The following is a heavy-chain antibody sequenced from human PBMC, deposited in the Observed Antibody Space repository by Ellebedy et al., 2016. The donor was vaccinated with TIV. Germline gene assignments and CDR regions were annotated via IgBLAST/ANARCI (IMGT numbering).Heavy chain of an antibody. D-gene: IGHD4-23*01. CDR2: IWYDGSNA. CDR1: GFTFSTYG. V-gene: IGHV3-33*01. CDR3: ARMVVTGGYYYYGRDV. J-gene: IGHJ6*02. Sequence: GESLKISCAASGFTFSTYGMTWVRQAPGKGLEWVAVIWYDGSNAYYADSVKGRFTISRDKAKNSLYLQMNSLSAEDKAVYYCARMVVTGGYYYYGRDVWGQGTTVTVSS.